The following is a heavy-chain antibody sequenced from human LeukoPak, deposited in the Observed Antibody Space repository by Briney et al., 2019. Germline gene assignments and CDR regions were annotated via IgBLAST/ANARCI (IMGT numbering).Heavy chain of an antibody. Sequence: GGSLRLSCAASGFTFSSYGMSWVRQAPGKGLEWVSGISWNSGSIGYADSVKGRFTISRDNAKNSLYLQMNSLRAEDTALYYCAKGSGSYYNSDNWLDPWGQGTLVTVSS. CDR1: GFTFSSYG. CDR3: AKGSGSYYNSDNWLDP. CDR2: ISWNSGSI. J-gene: IGHJ5*02. D-gene: IGHD3-10*01. V-gene: IGHV3-9*01.